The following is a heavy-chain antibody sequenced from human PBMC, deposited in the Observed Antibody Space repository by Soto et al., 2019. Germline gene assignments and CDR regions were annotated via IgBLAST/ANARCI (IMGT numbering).Heavy chain of an antibody. CDR1: GGTFSSYT. J-gene: IGHJ4*02. D-gene: IGHD6-19*01. Sequence: QVQLVQSGAEVKKPGSSVKVSCKASGGTFSSYTISWVRQAPGQGLEWMGRIIPILGIANYAQKFQGRVTITADKSTSTAYMELSSLRSEDTAVYYCARDGAVAGTEDYWGQGTLVTVSS. V-gene: IGHV1-69*08. CDR3: ARDGAVAGTEDY. CDR2: IIPILGIA.